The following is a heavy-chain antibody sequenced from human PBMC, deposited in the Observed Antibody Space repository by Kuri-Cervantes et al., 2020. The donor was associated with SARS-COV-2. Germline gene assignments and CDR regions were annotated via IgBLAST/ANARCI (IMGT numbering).Heavy chain of an antibody. J-gene: IGHJ6*02. Sequence: SETLSLTCTVSGGSISSYYWSWIRQPAGKGLEWIGRIYTSGSTNYNPSLKSRVTTSVDTSKNQFSLKLSSVTAADTAVYYCARDLIAAAGQYYYYGMDVWGQGTTVTVSS. CDR2: IYTSGST. V-gene: IGHV4-4*07. CDR3: ARDLIAAAGQYYYYGMDV. D-gene: IGHD6-13*01. CDR1: GGSISSYY.